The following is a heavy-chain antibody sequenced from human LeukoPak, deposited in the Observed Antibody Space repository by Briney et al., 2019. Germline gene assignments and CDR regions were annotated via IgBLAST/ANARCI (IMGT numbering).Heavy chain of an antibody. D-gene: IGHD3-3*01. Sequence: SQTLSLTCAISGDSVSSNSAAWNWIRQSPSRGLGWLGRTYYRSKWYNDYAVSVKSRITINPDTSKNQFSLQLNSVTPEDTAVYYCAKITADYDFWSGYYIGPFDYWGQGTLVTVSS. V-gene: IGHV6-1*01. CDR1: GDSVSSNSAA. CDR2: TYYRSKWYN. CDR3: AKITADYDFWSGYYIGPFDY. J-gene: IGHJ4*02.